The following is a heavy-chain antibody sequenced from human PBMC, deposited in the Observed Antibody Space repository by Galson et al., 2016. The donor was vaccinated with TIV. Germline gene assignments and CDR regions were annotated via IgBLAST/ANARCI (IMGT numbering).Heavy chain of an antibody. CDR3: ARVRLTCGGSCSYAFDV. CDR2: INAFSGAT. CDR1: GYTFTVNY. D-gene: IGHD2-15*01. J-gene: IGHJ3*01. Sequence: SVKVSCKASGYTFTVNYMHWVRQAPGQGLEWMGWINAFSGATNYAQKFQGRVTITRDTSISTAYMELSRLTSDDTAVYFCARVRLTCGGSCSYAFDVWGQGTMVTVSS. V-gene: IGHV1-2*02.